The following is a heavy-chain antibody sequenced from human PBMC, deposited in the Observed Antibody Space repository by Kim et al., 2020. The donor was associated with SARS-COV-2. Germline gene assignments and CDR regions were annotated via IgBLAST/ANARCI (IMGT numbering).Heavy chain of an antibody. CDR1: GYTFTSYG. CDR3: ARVQYPGIAAAGTFDY. J-gene: IGHJ4*02. V-gene: IGHV1-18*04. D-gene: IGHD6-13*01. Sequence: ASVKVSCKASGYTFTSYGISWVRQAPGQGLEWMGWISAYNGNTNYAQKLQGRVTMTTDTSTSTAYMELRSLRSDDTAVYYCARVQYPGIAAAGTFDYWGQGTLVTVSS. CDR2: ISAYNGNT.